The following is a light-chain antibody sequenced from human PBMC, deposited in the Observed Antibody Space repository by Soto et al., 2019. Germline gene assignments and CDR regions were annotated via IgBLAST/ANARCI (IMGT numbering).Light chain of an antibody. V-gene: IGLV2-8*01. CDR3: CSYGGGNNFYV. J-gene: IGLJ1*01. CDR1: SSDIGTYDY. CDR2: EVS. Sequence: QSVLTQPPSASGSPGQSVTISCTGTSSDIGTYDYVSWYQHLPDKAPKLIIYEVSKRPSGVPDRFSGSKSGNKASLTVSGLQAEDEGDYYCCSYGGGNNFYVFGTGTKV.